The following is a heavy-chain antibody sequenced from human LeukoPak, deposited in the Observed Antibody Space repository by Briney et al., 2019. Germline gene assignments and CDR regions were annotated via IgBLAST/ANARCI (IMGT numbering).Heavy chain of an antibody. V-gene: IGHV1-69*13. J-gene: IGHJ5*02. D-gene: IGHD2-2*02. CDR1: GGTFSSYA. CDR2: IIPIFGTA. Sequence: SVKVSCKASGGTFSSYAISWLRQAPGQGLGWMGGIIPIFGTANYAQKFQGRVTITADESTSTAYMELSSLRSEDTAVYYCARDRQVVPAAINYDWFDPWGQGTLVTVSS. CDR3: ARDRQVVPAAINYDWFDP.